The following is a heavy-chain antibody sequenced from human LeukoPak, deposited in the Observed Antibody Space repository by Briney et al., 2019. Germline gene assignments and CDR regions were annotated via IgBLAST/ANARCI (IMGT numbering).Heavy chain of an antibody. CDR1: GFTFRSYA. D-gene: IGHD2-15*01. J-gene: IGHJ6*03. Sequence: PGGSLRLSCAASGFTFRSYAMSWVRQAPGKGLEWVSGISDTGGSTYYADSVKGRFTISRDNSKNTLYLRMNSLRAEDTAVYYCAKSPRCSGGSCYHGHYYYMDVWGKGTTVTISS. CDR3: AKSPRCSGGSCYHGHYYYMDV. V-gene: IGHV3-23*01. CDR2: ISDTGGST.